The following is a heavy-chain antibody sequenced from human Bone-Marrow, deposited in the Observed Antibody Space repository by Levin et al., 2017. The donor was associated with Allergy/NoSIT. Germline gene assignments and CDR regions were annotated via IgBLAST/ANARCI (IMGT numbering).Heavy chain of an antibody. V-gene: IGHV3-15*01. CDR1: GFTFNNAW. CDR2: IKSKTGGGTT. Sequence: GESLKISCAASGFTFNNAWMSWVRQAPGKGLEWVGRIKSKTGGGTTDYAAPVKGRFTFSRDDSKNTLYLQMNSLKTEDTAVYYCTIDYGDFFDYWGQGTLVTVSS. D-gene: IGHD4-17*01. J-gene: IGHJ4*02. CDR3: TIDYGDFFDY.